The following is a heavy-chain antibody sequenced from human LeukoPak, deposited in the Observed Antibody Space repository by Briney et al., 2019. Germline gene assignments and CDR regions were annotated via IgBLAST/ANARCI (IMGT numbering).Heavy chain of an antibody. V-gene: IGHV4-34*01. J-gene: IGHJ5*02. D-gene: IGHD7-27*01. CDR1: GGSFSAYY. CDR2: INHSGST. CDR3: ARDAHWGLGWFDP. Sequence: SETLSLTCAVYGGSFSAYYWTWIRQPPGKGLEWIGEINHSGSTNYNPSLKSRVTISVDTSKNQFSLKLSSVTAADTAVYYCARDAHWGLGWFDPWGQGTLVTVSS.